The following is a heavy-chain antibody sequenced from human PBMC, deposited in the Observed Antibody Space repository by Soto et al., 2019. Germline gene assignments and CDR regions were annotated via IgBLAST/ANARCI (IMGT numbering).Heavy chain of an antibody. V-gene: IGHV4-34*01. Sequence: XATLSLTCAVYGGSFSSYYWSWIRQPPGKGLEWIGEINHSGSTNYNPSLKSRVTISVDTSKNQFSLKLSSVTAADTAVYYCARVGTTYCSGGSCYYPHYYYGMDVWGQGTTVTVSS. CDR2: INHSGST. D-gene: IGHD2-15*01. CDR3: ARVGTTYCSGGSCYYPHYYYGMDV. J-gene: IGHJ6*02. CDR1: GGSFSSYY.